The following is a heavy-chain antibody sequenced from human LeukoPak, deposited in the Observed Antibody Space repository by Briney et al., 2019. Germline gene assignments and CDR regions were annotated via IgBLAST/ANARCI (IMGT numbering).Heavy chain of an antibody. D-gene: IGHD4-11*01. J-gene: IGHJ5*02. CDR2: IYYSGST. V-gene: IGHV4-59*01. CDR3: ARYRGKTTVSSLDWFDP. CDR1: GGSNSCYY. Sequence: SETLSLTCTVSGGSNSCYYWSWIRQPPGKGLEWIGYIYYSGSTKYNPSLKSRVTISVDTSKNQFSLKLSSVTAADTAVYYCARYRGKTTVSSLDWFDPWGQGTLVTVSS.